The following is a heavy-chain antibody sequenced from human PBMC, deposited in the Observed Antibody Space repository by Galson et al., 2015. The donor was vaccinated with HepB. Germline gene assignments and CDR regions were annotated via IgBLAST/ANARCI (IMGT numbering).Heavy chain of an antibody. V-gene: IGHV1-69*13. CDR2: IIPIFGTA. CDR1: GGTFSSYA. CDR3: ARVIAAAGTGFDY. J-gene: IGHJ4*02. D-gene: IGHD6-13*01. Sequence: SVKVSCKASGGTFSSYAISWVRQAPGQGLEWMGGIIPIFGTANYAQKFQGRVTITADESTSTAYMELSGLRSEDTAVYYCARVIAAAGTGFDYWGQGTLVTVSS.